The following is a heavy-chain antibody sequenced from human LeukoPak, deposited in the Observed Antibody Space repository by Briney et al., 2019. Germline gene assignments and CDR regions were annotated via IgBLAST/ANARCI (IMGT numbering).Heavy chain of an antibody. CDR2: IYSAGAN. D-gene: IGHD5-18*01. J-gene: IGHJ4*02. CDR3: ARGRSGYSYGYFRY. Sequence: PSETLSLTCTVSGGSIGSDNHFWGWIRQPPGKGLEWIGSIYSAGANYYNPSLKSQVTMSLDTSGNQFSLKLRSVTAADTAVCYCARGRSGYSYGYFRYWGQGTLVTVSS. V-gene: IGHV4-39*07. CDR1: GGSIGSDNHF.